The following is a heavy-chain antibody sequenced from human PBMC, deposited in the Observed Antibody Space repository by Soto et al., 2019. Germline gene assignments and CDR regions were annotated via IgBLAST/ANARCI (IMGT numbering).Heavy chain of an antibody. CDR2: VHHSGIT. CDR3: AREGDHPFSLGY. D-gene: IGHD3-16*01. V-gene: IGHV4-4*02. CDR1: GGSITDKW. Sequence: QVQLQESGPGLVKPSGILSLTCAVSGGSITDKWWSWIRQTPGKGLEWIGEVHHSGITNYSPSLKSRVTMSVDTSKNDFSLKLFSLTAADTAIYYCAREGDHPFSLGYWGQGTLVTVSS. J-gene: IGHJ4*02.